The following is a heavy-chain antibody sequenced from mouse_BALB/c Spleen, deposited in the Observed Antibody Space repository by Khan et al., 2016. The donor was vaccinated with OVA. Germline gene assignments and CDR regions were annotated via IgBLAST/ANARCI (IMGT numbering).Heavy chain of an antibody. CDR3: ARISSYWYSDV. J-gene: IGHJ1*01. D-gene: IGHD6-2*01. Sequence: QVQLKQSGPELMKPGASVKISCKASGYTFTNYGMNWVKQAPGKGLKWMGWINTYTGEPTYADDFKGRFVFSLETSASTAYLQISNLKNEDMTTYFCARISSYWYSDVWGAGTTVTVSS. CDR2: INTYTGEP. CDR1: GYTFTNYG. V-gene: IGHV9-1*02.